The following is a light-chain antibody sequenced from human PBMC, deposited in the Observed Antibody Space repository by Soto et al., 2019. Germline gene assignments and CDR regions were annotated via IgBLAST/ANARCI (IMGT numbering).Light chain of an antibody. CDR2: DAS. J-gene: IGKJ4*01. CDR3: HHRSSWPLS. V-gene: IGKV3-11*01. CDR1: QSVASY. Sequence: EIVLTQSPATLSLSPGERATLSCRASQSVASYLAWYQHKPGQAPRLLTYDASNSATGIPVRFSGRGPGTDFTLTISTLEPEDAADYYCHHRSSWPLSFGGGTKVEIK.